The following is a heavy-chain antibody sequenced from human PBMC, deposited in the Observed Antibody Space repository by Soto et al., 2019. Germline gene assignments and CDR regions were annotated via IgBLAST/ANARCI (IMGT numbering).Heavy chain of an antibody. D-gene: IGHD6-13*01. CDR3: AREGQELRD. V-gene: IGHV4-4*02. CDR2: IFHDGGT. CDR1: GASISSTNW. J-gene: IGHJ4*01. Sequence: QVQLQESGPGLVKPSGTLSLTCAVSGASISSTNWWSWVRQFPGKGLEWIGEIFHDGGTNYNPSLKSRVTISVDKSKNHFSLELTSVTAADTAIYYCAREGQELRDWGHGTLVTVSS.